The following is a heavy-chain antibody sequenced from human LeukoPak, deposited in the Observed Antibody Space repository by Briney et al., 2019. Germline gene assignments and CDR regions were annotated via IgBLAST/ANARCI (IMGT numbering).Heavy chain of an antibody. Sequence: GGSLRLSCEASGFTFTTYSMTWVRQAPGKGLEWVSIISSGSSAIFSADALKGRFTISRDDAKNLLYLDMNSLRAEDAAVYYCARGHTAVTRHFDFWGQGTLVTVSS. V-gene: IGHV3-21*01. CDR2: ISSGSSAI. J-gene: IGHJ4*02. CDR3: ARGHTAVTRHFDF. D-gene: IGHD4-17*01. CDR1: GFTFTTYS.